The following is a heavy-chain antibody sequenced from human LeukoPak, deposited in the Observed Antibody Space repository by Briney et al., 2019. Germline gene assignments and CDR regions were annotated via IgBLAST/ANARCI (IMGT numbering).Heavy chain of an antibody. CDR3: ARYDYYDSSCYFTGPFFDY. CDR1: GGSISSYY. Sequence: SETLSLTCTVSGGSISSYYWSWIRQPPGKGLEWIGYIYYSGSTNYNPSLKSRVTISVDTSKNQFSLKLSSVTAADTAVYYCARYDYYDSSCYFTGPFFDYWGQGTLVTVSS. D-gene: IGHD3-22*01. CDR2: IYYSGST. V-gene: IGHV4-59*01. J-gene: IGHJ4*02.